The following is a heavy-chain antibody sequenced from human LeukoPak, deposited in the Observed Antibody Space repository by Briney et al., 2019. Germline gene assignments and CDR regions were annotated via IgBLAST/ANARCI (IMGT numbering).Heavy chain of an antibody. CDR3: AKGLYSGSSYYFDY. CDR1: GFSLSDYA. J-gene: IGHJ4*02. CDR2: IRYDGSNK. Sequence: GGSLRLSCAASGFSLSDYAIYWVRQTPGKGLEWVAFIRYDGSNKIYADSVKGRFTISRDNSYNTVYLQMTGLRAEDTAVYYCAKGLYSGSSYYFDYWGQGTLVTVSS. D-gene: IGHD1-26*01. V-gene: IGHV3-30*02.